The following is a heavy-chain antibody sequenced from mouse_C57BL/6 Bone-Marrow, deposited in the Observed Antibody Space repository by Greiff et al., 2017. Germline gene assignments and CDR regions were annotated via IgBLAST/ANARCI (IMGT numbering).Heavy chain of an antibody. J-gene: IGHJ2*01. CDR2: ISYDGSN. Sequence: DVKLQESGPGLVKPSQSLSLTCSVTGYSITSGYYWNWIRQFPGNKLGWMGYISYDGSNNYNPSLKNRISITRDTSTNQFFLKLNSVTTEDTATYYCARALEDYWGQGTTLTVSS. V-gene: IGHV3-6*01. CDR3: ARALEDY. CDR1: GYSITSGYY.